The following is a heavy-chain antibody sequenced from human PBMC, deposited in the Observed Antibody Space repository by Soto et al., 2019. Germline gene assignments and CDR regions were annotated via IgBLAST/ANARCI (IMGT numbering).Heavy chain of an antibody. CDR1: EFTFSSYG. J-gene: IGHJ4*02. CDR3: ARDPGEAVYGYLSLSFDY. CDR2: IWYDGSNK. D-gene: IGHD4-17*01. V-gene: IGHV3-33*01. Sequence: QVQLVESGGGVVQPGRSLRLSCAASEFTFSSYGMHWVRQAPGKGLEWVAVIWYDGSNKYYADSVKGRFTISRDNSKNTLYLQINSLRAEDTAVYYCARDPGEAVYGYLSLSFDYWGQGTLVTVSS.